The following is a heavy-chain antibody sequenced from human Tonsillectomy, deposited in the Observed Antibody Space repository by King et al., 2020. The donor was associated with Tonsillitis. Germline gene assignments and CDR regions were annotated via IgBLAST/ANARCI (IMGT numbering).Heavy chain of an antibody. Sequence: QLQESGPGLVKPSETLSLTCTVSGGSISSSNNYWGWIRQPPGKGLEWIGNIYYSGLTYYNPSLESRVTISVDTSKNQFSLKLSSVTAADTAVYYCASITVSYYFESWGQGTLVTVSS. CDR3: ASITVSYYFES. CDR1: GGSISSSNNY. D-gene: IGHD4-11*01. CDR2: IYYSGLT. J-gene: IGHJ4*02. V-gene: IGHV4-39*01.